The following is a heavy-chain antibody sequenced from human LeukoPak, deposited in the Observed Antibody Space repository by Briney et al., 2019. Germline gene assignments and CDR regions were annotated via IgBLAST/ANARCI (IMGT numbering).Heavy chain of an antibody. Sequence: GGSLRLSCAASGFTFSNAWMSWVRQVPGKGLDWVGRIKSKTNGGTTDHAAPVKGRFTISRDDSKSTLYLQMNSLRAEDTAVYYCAKLLAVTNSYYFNYWGQGTLVTVSS. CDR1: GFTFSNAW. J-gene: IGHJ4*02. V-gene: IGHV3-15*01. D-gene: IGHD6-19*01. CDR2: IKSKTNGGTT. CDR3: AKLLAVTNSYYFNY.